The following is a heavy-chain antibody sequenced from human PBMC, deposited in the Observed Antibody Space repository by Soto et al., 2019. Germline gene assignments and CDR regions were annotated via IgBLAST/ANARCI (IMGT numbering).Heavy chain of an antibody. CDR2: ISYDGSNK. V-gene: IGHV3-30*18. CDR1: GFTFSSYG. D-gene: IGHD6-19*01. J-gene: IGHJ4*02. Sequence: GGSLRLSCAASGFTFSSYGMHWVRQAPGKGLEWVAVISYDGSNKYYADSVKGRFTISRDNSKNTLYLQMNSLRAEDTAVYYCAKMRVKSGWHHYFDYWGQGTLVTVAS. CDR3: AKMRVKSGWHHYFDY.